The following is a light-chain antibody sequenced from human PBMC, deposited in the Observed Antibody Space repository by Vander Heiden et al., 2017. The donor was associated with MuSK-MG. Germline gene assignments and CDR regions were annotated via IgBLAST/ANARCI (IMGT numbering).Light chain of an antibody. Sequence: SYELTQPPSVSVSPGQTASITCSGDKLGDKYACWYHQKPGQSHVLVIYQNSKRPSGIPERFSGSNSGTTATLTIRGTQAMDEAYYYCQAWDSGNVVFGGGTKLTVL. J-gene: IGLJ3*02. CDR3: QAWDSGNVV. CDR1: KLGDKY. V-gene: IGLV3-1*01. CDR2: QNS.